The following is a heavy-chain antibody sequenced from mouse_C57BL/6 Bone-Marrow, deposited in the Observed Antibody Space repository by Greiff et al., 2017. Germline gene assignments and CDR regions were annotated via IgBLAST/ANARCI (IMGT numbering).Heavy chain of an antibody. D-gene: IGHD2-2*01. J-gene: IGHJ1*03. CDR1: GYTFTSYG. CDR3: ARWLVGGYVDV. Sequence: QFQLQQSGAELARLGASVKLSCKASGYTFTSYGISWVKQRTGQGFEWIGEIDPTSGNTYYNEKFKGKATLTADKSSTTAYIELPSLTSEDSAVDFCARWLVGGYVDVWGRGTAVTVTA. V-gene: IGHV1-81*01. CDR2: IDPTSGNT.